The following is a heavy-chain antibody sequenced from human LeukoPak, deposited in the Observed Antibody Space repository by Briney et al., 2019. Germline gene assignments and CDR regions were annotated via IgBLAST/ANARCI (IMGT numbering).Heavy chain of an antibody. CDR3: ARVYDIFGSGSHSDF. D-gene: IGHD3-10*01. Sequence: GASVKVSCTASGYTFTSYYMHWVRQAPGQGLEWMGWINPNSGDRNYAQKFQGRVTMTRDTSISTAYMELSRLRSDGTAVYYCARVYDIFGSGSHSDFWGQGTLVTVSS. V-gene: IGHV1-2*02. CDR1: GYTFTSYY. J-gene: IGHJ4*02. CDR2: INPNSGDR.